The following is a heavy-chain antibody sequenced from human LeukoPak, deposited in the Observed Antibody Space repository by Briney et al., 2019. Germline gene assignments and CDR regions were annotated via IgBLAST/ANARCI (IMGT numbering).Heavy chain of an antibody. Sequence: GGSLRLSCTASGFTFNTYAMNWVRQAPGKGLEWVSAFSGNGDSTYYADSVKGRFTISRDNFKNTLYLQMNSLRAEDTAVYYCAKAPFNWNGGVDYWGQGTRVTVSS. CDR2: FSGNGDST. CDR3: AKAPFNWNGGVDY. J-gene: IGHJ4*02. CDR1: GFTFNTYA. D-gene: IGHD1-20*01. V-gene: IGHV3-23*01.